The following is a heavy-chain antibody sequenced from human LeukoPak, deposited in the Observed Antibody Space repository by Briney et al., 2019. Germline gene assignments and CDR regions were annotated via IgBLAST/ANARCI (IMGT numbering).Heavy chain of an antibody. CDR1: GGSISSYY. V-gene: IGHV4-59*08. J-gene: IGHJ6*02. Sequence: SETLSLTCTVSGGSISSYYWSWIRQPPGKGLEWIGYIYYSGSTNYNPSLKSRVTISVDTSKNQFSLKLSSVTAADTAVYYCARAWYYYDSSGSRKNYYYYGMDVWGQGTTVTVSS. CDR3: ARAWYYYDSSGSRKNYYYYGMDV. CDR2: IYYSGST. D-gene: IGHD3-22*01.